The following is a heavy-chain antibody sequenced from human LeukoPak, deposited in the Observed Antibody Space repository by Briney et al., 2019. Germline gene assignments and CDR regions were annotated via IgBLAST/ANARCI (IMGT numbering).Heavy chain of an antibody. J-gene: IGHJ4*02. Sequence: SETPSLTCTVSGGSISSSSYYWGWIRQPPGKGLEWIGSIYYSGSTYYNPSLKSRVTISVDTSKNQFSLKLSSVTAADTAVYYCARLWGVIITDWGQGTLVTVSS. D-gene: IGHD3-10*01. CDR3: ARLWGVIITD. CDR2: IYYSGST. CDR1: GGSISSSSYY. V-gene: IGHV4-39*01.